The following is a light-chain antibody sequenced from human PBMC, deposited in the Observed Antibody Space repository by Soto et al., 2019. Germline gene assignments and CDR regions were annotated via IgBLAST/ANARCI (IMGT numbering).Light chain of an antibody. CDR1: QSVSTS. CDR3: QQRSNWPRT. J-gene: IGKJ2*01. V-gene: IGKV3-11*01. CDR2: DAS. Sequence: EIVLTQSPATLSLSPGEGATLSCRASQSVSTSLAWYQQKPGQAPRLLIYDASNRATGIPARFSGSGSGTDFTLTISSLEPEDFAVYYCQQRSNWPRTLGQGNKLELK.